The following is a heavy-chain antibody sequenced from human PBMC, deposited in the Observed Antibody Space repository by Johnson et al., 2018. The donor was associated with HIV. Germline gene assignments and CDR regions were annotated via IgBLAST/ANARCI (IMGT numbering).Heavy chain of an antibody. CDR1: GFTVSSNY. CDR3: ARDGMAATKANI. D-gene: IGHD1-14*01. J-gene: IGHJ3*02. V-gene: IGHV3-66*01. CDR2: IYSGGSP. Sequence: EVQLVESGGGLVQPGGSLRLSCAASGFTVSSNYMSWVRQAPGKGLEWVSVIYSGGSPYYAASVKGRFTISRDNSKNTLYLQMNSLRAEDTAVYYCARDGMAATKANIWGQGTMVTVSS.